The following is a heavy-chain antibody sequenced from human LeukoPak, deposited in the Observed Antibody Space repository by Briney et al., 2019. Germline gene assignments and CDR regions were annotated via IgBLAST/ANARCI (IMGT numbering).Heavy chain of an antibody. D-gene: IGHD5-12*01. V-gene: IGHV4-30-2*01. CDR3: ARDHFDSGAYAAFDI. CDR2: IYHTETT. Sequence: SETLSLTCTVSGGSISSDPYSGIGIGQPPGKGLEWRGCIYHTETTNYNPSLTSRVTISADRPKTQISLKLRSVTAADTAVYYCARDHFDSGAYAAFDIWAQGTTVTVSS. CDR1: GGSISSDPYS. J-gene: IGHJ3*02.